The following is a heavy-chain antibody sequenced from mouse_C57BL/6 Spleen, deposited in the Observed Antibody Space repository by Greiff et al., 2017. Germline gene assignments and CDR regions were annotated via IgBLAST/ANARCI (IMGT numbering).Heavy chain of an antibody. J-gene: IGHJ1*03. V-gene: IGHV5-17*01. Sequence: VQLKQSGGGLVKPGGSLKLSCAASGFTFSDYGMHWVRQAPEKGLEWVAYISSGSSTIYYADTVKGRFTISRDNAKNTLFLQMTSLRSEDTAMYYCARRDYGNYDWYFDVWGTGTTVTVSS. CDR3: ARRDYGNYDWYFDV. CDR2: ISSGSSTI. D-gene: IGHD2-1*01. CDR1: GFTFSDYG.